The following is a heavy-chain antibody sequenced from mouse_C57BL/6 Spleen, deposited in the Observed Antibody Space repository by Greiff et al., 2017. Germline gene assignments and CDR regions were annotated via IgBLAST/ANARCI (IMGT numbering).Heavy chain of an antibody. CDR3: AGDYDAFAY. V-gene: IGHV1-82*01. CDR1: GYAFSSSW. D-gene: IGHD2-4*01. CDR2: IYPGDGDT. Sequence: LQESGPELVKPGASVKISCKASGYAFSSSWMNWVKQRPGKGLEWIGRIYPGDGDTNYNGKFKGKATLTADKSSSTAYMQLSSLTSEDSAVYFCAGDYDAFAYWGQGTLVTVSA. J-gene: IGHJ3*01.